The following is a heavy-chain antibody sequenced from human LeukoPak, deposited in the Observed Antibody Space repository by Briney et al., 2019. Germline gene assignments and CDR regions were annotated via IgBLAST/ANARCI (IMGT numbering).Heavy chain of an antibody. D-gene: IGHD1-26*01. V-gene: IGHV3-30*02. CDR3: VRWSGTYPLYYLDY. J-gene: IGHJ4*02. Sequence: PGGSLRLSCAASGFTFSSYGMHWVRQAPGKGLECVASIRHDGGDKYYSESVKGRFTISKDNTKNRLFLYMNSLRPEDTAVYYCVRWSGTYPLYYLDYWGQGTLVTVSS. CDR1: GFTFSSYG. CDR2: IRHDGGDK.